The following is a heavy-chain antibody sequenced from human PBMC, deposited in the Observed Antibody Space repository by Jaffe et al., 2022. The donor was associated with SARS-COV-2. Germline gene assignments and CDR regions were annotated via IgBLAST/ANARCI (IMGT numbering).Heavy chain of an antibody. CDR2: ISASGSST. D-gene: IGHD3-10*01. CDR3: AKLGTWFGESLPDY. CDR1: GFTFTNYA. Sequence: EVQVLESGGGLVQPGGSLRLSCAASGFTFTNYAMSWARQAPGKGLEWVSGISASGSSTYYAGSVKGRFTISRDNSKNTVYLQMSSLRAEDTAVYYCAKLGTWFGESLPDYWGQGTLVTVSS. J-gene: IGHJ4*02. V-gene: IGHV3-23*01.